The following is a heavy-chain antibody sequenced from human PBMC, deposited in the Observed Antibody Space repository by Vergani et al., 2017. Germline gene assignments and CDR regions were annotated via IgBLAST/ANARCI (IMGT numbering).Heavy chain of an antibody. CDR1: GGTFSSYA. CDR2: IIPILGIA. Sequence: QVQLVQSGAEVKKPGSSVKVSCKASGGTFSSYAISWVRQAPGQGLEWMGRIIPILGIANYAQKFQGRVTITADKSTSTAYMELSSLRSEDTAVYYCAREGPYCGGDCYTWFDPWGQGTLVTVSS. D-gene: IGHD2-21*02. V-gene: IGHV1-69*04. J-gene: IGHJ5*02. CDR3: AREGPYCGGDCYTWFDP.